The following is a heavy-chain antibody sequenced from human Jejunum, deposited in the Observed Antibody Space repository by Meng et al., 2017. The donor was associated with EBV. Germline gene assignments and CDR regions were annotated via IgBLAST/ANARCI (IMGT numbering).Heavy chain of an antibody. D-gene: IGHD1-14*01. Sequence: QMQLKESGPGLVKPSGTLSLTCAVATDYISSYEWWSWVRQPPGKGLEWLGEINQVGSTYYHPSLKSRVTISIDTSKRQFSLRLNSMTAADTAVYYCARASSERLLDYWGQGTLVTVSS. V-gene: IGHV4-4*02. J-gene: IGHJ4*02. CDR3: ARASSERLLDY. CDR1: TDYISSYEW. CDR2: INQVGST.